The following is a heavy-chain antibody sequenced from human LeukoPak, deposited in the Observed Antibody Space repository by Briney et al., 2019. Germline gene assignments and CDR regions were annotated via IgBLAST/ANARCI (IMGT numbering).Heavy chain of an antibody. V-gene: IGHV3-23*01. D-gene: IGHD3-9*01. J-gene: IGHJ5*02. CDR3: AKEVANYDILTGRNNWFDP. CDR2: ISGSGGST. CDR1: GFTFNTYG. Sequence: PGGSLRLSCAASGFTFNTYGMSWVRQAPGKGLEWVSAISGSGGSTYYADSVKGRFTISRDNSKNTLYLQMNSLRAEDTAVYYCAKEVANYDILTGRNNWFDPWGQGTLVTVSS.